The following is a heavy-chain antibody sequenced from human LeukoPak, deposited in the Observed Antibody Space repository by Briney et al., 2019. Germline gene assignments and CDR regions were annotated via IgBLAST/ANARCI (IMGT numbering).Heavy chain of an antibody. CDR2: IIPILGIA. CDR1: GGTFSSYT. V-gene: IGHV1-69*04. D-gene: IGHD6-13*01. CDR3: ARDASIAAAGLFDP. J-gene: IGHJ5*02. Sequence: GASVKVSCKASGGTFSSYTISWVRQAPGQGLEWMGRIIPILGIANYAQKLQGRVTMTTDTSTSTAYMELRSLRSDDTAVYYCARDASIAAAGLFDPWGQGTLVTVSS.